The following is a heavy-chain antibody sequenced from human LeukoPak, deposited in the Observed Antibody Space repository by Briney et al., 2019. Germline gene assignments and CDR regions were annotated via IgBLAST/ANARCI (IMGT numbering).Heavy chain of an antibody. J-gene: IGHJ4*02. V-gene: IGHV3-30*02. CDR2: IRYDGSNK. Sequence: GGSLRLSCAASGFIFSNYAMHWVRQAPGKGLEWVTFIRYDGSNKYYAESVKGRFTISRDNSKITLYLQMNSLRAEDTAVYYCAKAIHSSSSGVVDYWGQGTLVTVSS. CDR1: GFIFSNYA. D-gene: IGHD6-6*01. CDR3: AKAIHSSSSGVVDY.